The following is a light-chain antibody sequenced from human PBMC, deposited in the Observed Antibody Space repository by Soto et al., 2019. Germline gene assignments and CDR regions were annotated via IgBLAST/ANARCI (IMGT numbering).Light chain of an antibody. CDR1: TNDIGPYNY. Sequence: QSVLTQPRSVSGSPGQSVTISCTGSTNDIGPYNYVSWYQQHPGKAPRLIIYDVDKRPSGVPDRFSASKSGNTASLTISGLQAEDEAHYHCCSFAVSSLHVMFGGGTQLTVL. V-gene: IGLV2-11*01. CDR2: DVD. J-gene: IGLJ3*02. CDR3: CSFAVSSLHVM.